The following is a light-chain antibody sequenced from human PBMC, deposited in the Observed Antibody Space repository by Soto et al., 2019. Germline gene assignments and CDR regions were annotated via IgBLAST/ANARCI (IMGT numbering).Light chain of an antibody. CDR2: GNS. Sequence: QSVLTQPPSVSGAPGQRVTISCTGSSSNIGAGYNVHWYQQLPGTAPKLLIYGNSNRPSGVPDRFSGSKSGTSASLAITGFQAEDEADYYYQSYAITLSGALVFGGGTKLTVL. CDR3: QSYAITLSGALV. J-gene: IGLJ2*01. CDR1: SSNIGAGYN. V-gene: IGLV1-40*01.